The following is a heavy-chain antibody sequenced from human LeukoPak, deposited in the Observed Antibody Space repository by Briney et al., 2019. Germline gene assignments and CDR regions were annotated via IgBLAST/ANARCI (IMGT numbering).Heavy chain of an antibody. Sequence: GGSLRLSCEASGFTFSGYWMHWVRQAPGKRLVWVSRISPDGSTISYADSVKGRFTISRDNAKNSLYLQMSSLRAEDTAVYYCARWFGSGSYYGYWGQGTLVTVSS. D-gene: IGHD3-10*01. CDR1: GFTFSGYW. J-gene: IGHJ4*02. CDR3: ARWFGSGSYYGY. CDR2: ISPDGSTI. V-gene: IGHV3-74*01.